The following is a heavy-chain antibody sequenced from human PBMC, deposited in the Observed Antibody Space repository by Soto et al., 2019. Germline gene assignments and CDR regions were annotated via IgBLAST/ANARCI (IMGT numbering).Heavy chain of an antibody. Sequence: SETLSLTCTVSGGSISSYYWSWIRQPPGKGLEWIGYIYYSGSTNYNPSLKSRVTISGDTSKNQFSLKLSSVTAADTAVYYCARGVVVVAATPIFDYWGQGTLVTVSS. CDR2: IYYSGST. CDR3: ARGVVVVAATPIFDY. CDR1: GGSISSYY. J-gene: IGHJ4*02. V-gene: IGHV4-59*08. D-gene: IGHD2-15*01.